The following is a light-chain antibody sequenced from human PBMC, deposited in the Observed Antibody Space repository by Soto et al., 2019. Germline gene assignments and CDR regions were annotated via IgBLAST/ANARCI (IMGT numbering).Light chain of an antibody. V-gene: IGKV3-15*01. CDR2: RAS. Sequence: IVMTQSPATLSVSPGERAALSCRASQSVSSNLAWYQQKPGQAPRLVIYRASTRATGIPARFGGSGSGTEFTLTISSLQSEDFAVYYCQQYKNWPRTFGQGTKVDIK. CDR1: QSVSSN. CDR3: QQYKNWPRT. J-gene: IGKJ1*01.